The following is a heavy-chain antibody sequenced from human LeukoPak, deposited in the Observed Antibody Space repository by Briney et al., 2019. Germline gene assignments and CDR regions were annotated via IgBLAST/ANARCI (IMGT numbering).Heavy chain of an antibody. D-gene: IGHD3-9*01. CDR3: ARARSLTIFHGPDAFDI. CDR1: GGTFSSYA. CDR2: IIPILGIA. V-gene: IGHV1-69*04. Sequence: SVKVSCKASGGTFSSYAISWVRQAPGQGLEWMGRIIPILGIANYAQKFQGRVTITADKSTSTAYMELSSLRSEDTAVYYCARARSLTIFHGPDAFDIWGQGTMVTVSS. J-gene: IGHJ3*02.